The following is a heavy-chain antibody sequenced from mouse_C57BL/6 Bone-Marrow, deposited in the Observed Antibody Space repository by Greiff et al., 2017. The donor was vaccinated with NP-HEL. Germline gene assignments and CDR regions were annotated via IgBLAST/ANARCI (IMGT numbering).Heavy chain of an antibody. CDR3: ARSSGSSYWYFDV. J-gene: IGHJ1*03. CDR2: IDPNSGGT. CDR1: GYTFTSYW. Sequence: VQLQQSGAELVKPGASVKLSCKASGYTFTSYWMHWVKQRPGRGLEWIGRIDPNSGGTKYNEKFKSKATLTVDKPSSTAYMQLSSLTSADSAVYYCARSSGSSYWYFDVWGTGTTVTVSS. D-gene: IGHD1-1*01. V-gene: IGHV1-72*01.